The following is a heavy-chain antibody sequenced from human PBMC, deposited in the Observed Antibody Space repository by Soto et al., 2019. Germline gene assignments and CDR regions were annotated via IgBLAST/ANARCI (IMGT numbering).Heavy chain of an antibody. D-gene: IGHD3-10*01. CDR3: ASIRGLMGY. Sequence: EVQLVESGGGLVPPGGSLRLSCAASGFTFSDHFIDWVRQAPGKGLDWVGRTKNKAYSYTTEYAASVKGRFTISRDDSKNSVYLQMNSLKAEDTAVYYCASIRGLMGYWGQGTLVTVSS. CDR1: GFTFSDHF. V-gene: IGHV3-72*01. CDR2: TKNKAYSYTT. J-gene: IGHJ4*02.